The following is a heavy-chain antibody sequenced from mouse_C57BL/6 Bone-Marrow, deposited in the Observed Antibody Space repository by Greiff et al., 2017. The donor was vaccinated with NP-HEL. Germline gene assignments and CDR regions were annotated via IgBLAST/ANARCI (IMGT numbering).Heavy chain of an antibody. V-gene: IGHV1-64*01. CDR3: ARPEYGYYCDY. CDR1: GYTFTSYW. D-gene: IGHD5-1*01. Sequence: QVQLQQPGAELVKPGASVKLSCKASGYTFTSYWMHWVKQRPGHGLEWIGMIHPNSGSTNYNEKFKSKATLTVDKSSSTAYMQLSSLTSEDSAVYYCARPEYGYYCDYWGQGTTLTVSS. CDR2: IHPNSGST. J-gene: IGHJ2*01.